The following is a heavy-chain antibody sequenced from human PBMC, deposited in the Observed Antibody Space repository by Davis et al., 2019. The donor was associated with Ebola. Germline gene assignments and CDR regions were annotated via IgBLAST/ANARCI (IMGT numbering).Heavy chain of an antibody. CDR2: ISYDGSNK. CDR1: GFTFSSYG. D-gene: IGHD6-6*01. CDR3: AKDLQYSSSYYYGMDV. V-gene: IGHV3-30*18. Sequence: GGSLRLSCAASGFTFSSYGMHWVRQAPGKGLEWVAVISYDGSNKYYADSVKGRFTISRDNAKNSLYLQMNSLRAEDTALYYCAKDLQYSSSYYYGMDVWGQGTTVTVSS. J-gene: IGHJ6*02.